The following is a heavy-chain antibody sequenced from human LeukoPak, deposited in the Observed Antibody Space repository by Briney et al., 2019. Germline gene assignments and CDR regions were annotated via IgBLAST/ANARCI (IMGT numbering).Heavy chain of an antibody. D-gene: IGHD6-19*01. CDR1: GFTFDDYA. CDR3: AKHVGSGWYLVGPFDY. Sequence: PGGSLRLFCAASGFTFDDYAMHWVRQAPGKGLEWVSGISWNSGSIGYADSVKGRFTISRDNAKNSLYLQMNSLRAEDTALYYCAKHVGSGWYLVGPFDYWGQGTLVTVSS. J-gene: IGHJ4*02. CDR2: ISWNSGSI. V-gene: IGHV3-9*01.